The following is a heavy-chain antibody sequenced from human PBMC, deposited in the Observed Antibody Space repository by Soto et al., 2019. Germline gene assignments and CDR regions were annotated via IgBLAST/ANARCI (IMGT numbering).Heavy chain of an antibody. V-gene: IGHV3-23*01. J-gene: IGHJ6*02. CDR3: AKQNTIFGVNNDFYYYGMDV. D-gene: IGHD3-3*01. Sequence: GGSLRLSCAASGFTFSAYAMIWVRQAPGEGLDWVSVISGSGDNTYYADSVKGRFTISRDNSKNTLYLQMSSLRAEDTAVYFCAKQNTIFGVNNDFYYYGMDVWGQGTTVTVSS. CDR2: ISGSGDNT. CDR1: GFTFSAYA.